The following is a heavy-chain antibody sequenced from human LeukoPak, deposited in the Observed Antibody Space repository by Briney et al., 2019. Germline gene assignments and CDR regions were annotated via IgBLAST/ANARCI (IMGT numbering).Heavy chain of an antibody. J-gene: IGHJ4*02. V-gene: IGHV3-30*04. D-gene: IGHD3-10*01. CDR3: AKGDFDGSGSYYTSY. Sequence: GGSLRLSCAASGFTFSSYAMHWVRQAPGKGLEWVAVISYDGSNKYYADSVKGRFTISRDNSKNTLYLQMNSLRAEDTAVYYCAKGDFDGSGSYYTSYWGQGTLVTVSS. CDR2: ISYDGSNK. CDR1: GFTFSSYA.